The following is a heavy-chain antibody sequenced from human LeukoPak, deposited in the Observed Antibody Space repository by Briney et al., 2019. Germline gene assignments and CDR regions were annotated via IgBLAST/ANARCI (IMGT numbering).Heavy chain of an antibody. V-gene: IGHV4-61*01. D-gene: IGHD1-26*01. J-gene: IGHJ6*02. Sequence: SETLSLTCTVSGDAITSDKYYWGWIRQPPGKGLEWIGYIYYSGSTNYNPSLKSRVTISVDTSKNQFSLKLSSVTAADTAVYYCARVGGTNYYYYGMDVWGQGTTVTVSS. CDR2: IYYSGST. CDR1: GDAITSDKYY. CDR3: ARVGGTNYYYYGMDV.